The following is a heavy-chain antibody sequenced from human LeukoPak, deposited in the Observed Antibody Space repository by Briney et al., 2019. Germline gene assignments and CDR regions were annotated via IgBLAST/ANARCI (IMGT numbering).Heavy chain of an antibody. CDR1: GFTFSSYS. V-gene: IGHV3-21*01. D-gene: IGHD4-17*01. CDR3: ARDGQTTADY. J-gene: IGHJ4*02. Sequence: GGSLRLSCAASGFTFSSYSVNWVRQAPGKGLEWVSSISSSSSYIYYADSVKGRFTISRDNAKNSLYLQMNSLRAEDTAVYYCARDGQTTADYWGQGTLVTVSS. CDR2: ISSSSSYI.